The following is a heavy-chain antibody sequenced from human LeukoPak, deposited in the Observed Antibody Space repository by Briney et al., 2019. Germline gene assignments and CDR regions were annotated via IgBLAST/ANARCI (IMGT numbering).Heavy chain of an antibody. CDR2: FDPEDGET. CDR1: GYTLTELS. CDR3: ATDASGSYSPYFDY. Sequence: ASVKVSCKVSGYTLTELSMHWVRQAPGKGLEWMGGFDPEDGETIYAQKFQGRVTMTEDTSSDTAYMELSSLRSEDTAVYYCATDASGSYSPYFDYWGQGTLVTVSS. V-gene: IGHV1-24*01. J-gene: IGHJ4*02. D-gene: IGHD1-26*01.